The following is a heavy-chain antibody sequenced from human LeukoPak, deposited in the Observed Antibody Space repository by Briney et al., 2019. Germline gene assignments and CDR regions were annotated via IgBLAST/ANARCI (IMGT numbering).Heavy chain of an antibody. V-gene: IGHV3-23*01. CDR2: MSDSGGST. D-gene: IGHD3-22*01. J-gene: IGHJ4*02. Sequence: GGSLRLSCAASGFTFSSYAMTWVRQAPGKGLEWVSGMSDSGGSTYYTDSVKGRFTISRDNSKNTLFLQMNSLRAEDTAVYYCAKVPIYYYDTSGYFDYWGQGTLVTVSS. CDR3: AKVPIYYYDTSGYFDY. CDR1: GFTFSSYA.